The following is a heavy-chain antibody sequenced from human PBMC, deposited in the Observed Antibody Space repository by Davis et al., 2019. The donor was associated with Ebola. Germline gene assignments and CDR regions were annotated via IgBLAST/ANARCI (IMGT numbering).Heavy chain of an antibody. CDR1: GFTFSSYS. CDR2: ISSSSSYI. J-gene: IGHJ4*02. D-gene: IGHD1-20*01. Sequence: GGSLRLSCAASGFTFSSYSMNWVRQAPGKGLEWVSSISSSSSYIYYADSVKGRFTISRDNAKNSLYLQMNSLRAEDTAVYYCARYPPSNWNEFDYWGQGTLVTVSS. CDR3: ARYPPSNWNEFDY. V-gene: IGHV3-21*01.